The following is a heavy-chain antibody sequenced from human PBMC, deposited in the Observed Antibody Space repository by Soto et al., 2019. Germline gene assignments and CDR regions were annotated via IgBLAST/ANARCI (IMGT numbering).Heavy chain of an antibody. CDR3: ARDLVRYSSSWYRGYYYYGMDV. Sequence: QVQLVQSGAEVKKPGSSVKVSCKASGGTFSSYAISWVRQAPGQGLEWMGGIIPIFGTANYAQKFQGSVTITADESTSTAYMELSSLRSEDTAVYYCARDLVRYSSSWYRGYYYYGMDVWGQGTTVTVSS. CDR2: IIPIFGTA. J-gene: IGHJ6*02. D-gene: IGHD6-13*01. V-gene: IGHV1-69*01. CDR1: GGTFSSYA.